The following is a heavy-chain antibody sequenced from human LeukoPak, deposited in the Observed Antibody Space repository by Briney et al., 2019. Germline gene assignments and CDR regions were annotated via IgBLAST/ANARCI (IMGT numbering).Heavy chain of an antibody. Sequence: ASVTVSCKASGYTFTGYYMHWVRQAPGQGLEWMGWINPNSGGTNYAQKFQGRVTMTRDTSISTAYMELSRLRSDDTAVYYCARSVYYDFWSGYLAYYFDYWGQGTLVTVSS. CDR1: GYTFTGYY. V-gene: IGHV1-2*02. D-gene: IGHD3-3*01. J-gene: IGHJ4*02. CDR2: INPNSGGT. CDR3: ARSVYYDFWSGYLAYYFDY.